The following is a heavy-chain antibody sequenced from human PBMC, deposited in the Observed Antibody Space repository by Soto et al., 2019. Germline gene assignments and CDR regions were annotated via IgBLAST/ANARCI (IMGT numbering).Heavy chain of an antibody. Sequence: GGSLRLSCAASGFTFSSYGMHWVRQAPGKGLEWVAVISYDGSNKYYADSVKGRFTISRDNSKNTLYLQMNSLRAEDTAVFYWAKDFSFYDYIWGSYRLDYWGQGTLVTVSS. D-gene: IGHD3-16*02. V-gene: IGHV3-30*18. CDR3: AKDFSFYDYIWGSYRLDY. J-gene: IGHJ4*02. CDR1: GFTFSSYG. CDR2: ISYDGSNK.